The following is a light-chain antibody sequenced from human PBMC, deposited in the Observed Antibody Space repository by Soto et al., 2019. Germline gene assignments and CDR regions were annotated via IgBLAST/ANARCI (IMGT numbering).Light chain of an antibody. CDR2: DVS. Sequence: IVMTQSPATLSVSPGERATLSCRASQSVTSNFAWYQQKPGQAPRLLIYDVSNRAPGIPARFSGSGSGTDFTLTISSLEPEDFALYYCQQRSNWPPFTFGPGTKVD. V-gene: IGKV3-11*01. CDR3: QQRSNWPPFT. CDR1: QSVTSN. J-gene: IGKJ3*01.